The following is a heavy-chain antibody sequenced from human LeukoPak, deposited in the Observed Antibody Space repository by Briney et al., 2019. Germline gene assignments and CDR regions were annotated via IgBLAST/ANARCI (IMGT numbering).Heavy chain of an antibody. V-gene: IGHV3-7*04. Sequence: PRGSLRLSCAASGFTFSNAWMTWVRQAPGTGLEWVANIKEDGSRQHYIDSVKGRFTISRDNAKSSLYLQMNSLRVEDSAVYYCARDGYASGSHDYWGQGTLVTVSS. CDR3: ARDGYASGSHDY. CDR1: GFTFSNAW. J-gene: IGHJ4*02. CDR2: IKEDGSRQ. D-gene: IGHD3-10*01.